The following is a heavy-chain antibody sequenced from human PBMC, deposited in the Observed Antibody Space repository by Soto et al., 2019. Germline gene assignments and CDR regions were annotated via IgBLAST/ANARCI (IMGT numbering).Heavy chain of an antibody. V-gene: IGHV3-23*01. Sequence: GGSLRLCCAASGFTFSSYVMSWVRQAPGKGLQWVSAISGSGGSTYYADSVKGRFTISRDNSKNTLYLQMNSLRAEDTAVYYCAKPSGYCSSTSCPNDAFDIWGQGTMVTVSS. CDR3: AKPSGYCSSTSCPNDAFDI. CDR2: ISGSGGST. CDR1: GFTFSSYV. J-gene: IGHJ3*02. D-gene: IGHD2-2*03.